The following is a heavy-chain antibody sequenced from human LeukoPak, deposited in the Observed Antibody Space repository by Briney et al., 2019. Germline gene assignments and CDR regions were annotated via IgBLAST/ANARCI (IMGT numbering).Heavy chain of an antibody. V-gene: IGHV3-23*01. D-gene: IGHD4-11*01. CDR3: AKALHSNPYYYYYMDV. CDR2: ISGSGGST. Sequence: GGSLRLSCAASGFTFSSYAMSWVRQAPGKGLEWVSAISGSGGSTYYADSVKGRFTISRDNYKNTQYLQMNSLRAEDTAVYYCAKALHSNPYYYYYMDVWGKGTTVTVSS. J-gene: IGHJ6*03. CDR1: GFTFSSYA.